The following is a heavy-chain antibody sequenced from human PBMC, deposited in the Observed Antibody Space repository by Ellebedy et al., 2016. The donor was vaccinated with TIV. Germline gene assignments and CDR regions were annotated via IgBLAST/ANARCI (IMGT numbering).Heavy chain of an antibody. CDR3: ARALAYSGYDTYYFDY. J-gene: IGHJ4*02. CDR2: ISSSSSYI. V-gene: IGHV3-21*01. CDR1: GFTFSSYS. D-gene: IGHD5-12*01. Sequence: GESLKISXAASGFTFSSYSMNWVRQAPGKGLEWVSSISSSSSYIYYADSVKGRFTISRDNAKNSLYLQMNSLRAEDTAVYYCARALAYSGYDTYYFDYWGQGTLVTVSS.